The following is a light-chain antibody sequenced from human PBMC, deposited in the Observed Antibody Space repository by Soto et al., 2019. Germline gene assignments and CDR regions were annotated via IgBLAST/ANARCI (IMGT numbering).Light chain of an antibody. CDR2: DNN. V-gene: IGLV1-51*01. Sequence: QSVLTQPPSVSAAPGQKVTISCSGSSSNIGTNYVSWYQQLPGTAPKLLIYDNNKRPSGIPDQFSGSKSGTSATLGITGLQTGDEADYYCGTWDSSLSAYVFGTGTKLTVL. CDR3: GTWDSSLSAYV. J-gene: IGLJ1*01. CDR1: SSNIGTNY.